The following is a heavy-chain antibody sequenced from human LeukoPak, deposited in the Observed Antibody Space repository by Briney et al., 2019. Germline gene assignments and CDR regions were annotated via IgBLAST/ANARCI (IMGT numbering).Heavy chain of an antibody. CDR3: ARGDLTMVRGVIYFDY. CDR1: GYTFTNYA. J-gene: IGHJ4*02. D-gene: IGHD3-10*01. Sequence: ASVKVSCKASGYTFTNYAIHWVRQTPGHRLEWMGWINTDNSDTKYSPELQPRVTITRDTSASTAYMELSSLRSEDMAVYYCARGDLTMVRGVIYFDYWGQGTLVTVSS. CDR2: INTDNSDT. V-gene: IGHV1-3*03.